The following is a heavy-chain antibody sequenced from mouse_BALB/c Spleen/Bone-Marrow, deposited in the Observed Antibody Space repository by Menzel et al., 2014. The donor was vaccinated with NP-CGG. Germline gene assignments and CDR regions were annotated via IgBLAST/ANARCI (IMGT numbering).Heavy chain of an antibody. J-gene: IGHJ4*01. D-gene: IGHD2-3*01. V-gene: IGHV1-9*01. CDR3: ARTADGYYYAMDY. CDR1: GYTFSNYW. Sequence: QVQLQQSGAELMKPGASVKISCKATGYTFSNYWIEWIKPRPGHGLEWIGEILPGSGSSSYNEKLKGKATFTADTSSNTAYMQLSSLTSEDSAVYYCARTADGYYYAMDYWGQGTSVTVSS. CDR2: ILPGSGSS.